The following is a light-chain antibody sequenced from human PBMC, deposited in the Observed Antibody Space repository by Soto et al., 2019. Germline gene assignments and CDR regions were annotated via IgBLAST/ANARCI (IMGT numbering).Light chain of an antibody. Sequence: QSALTQPPSASGSPGQSVTISCTGTSSDVGAYKYVSWYQQYPGKAPKLMIYEVTKRPSGVPDRFSGSKSGNTASLTVSGLQAEDGADYYCTSYVGSDIWVFGGGTNLTVL. J-gene: IGLJ3*02. V-gene: IGLV2-8*01. CDR3: TSYVGSDIWV. CDR1: SSDVGAYKY. CDR2: EVT.